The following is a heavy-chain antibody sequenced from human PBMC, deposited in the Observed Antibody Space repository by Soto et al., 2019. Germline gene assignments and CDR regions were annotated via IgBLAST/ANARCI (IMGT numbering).Heavy chain of an antibody. CDR2: ISYDGSNK. V-gene: IGHV3-30-3*01. CDR3: ARASAVVVVPAAKAPSHFDY. D-gene: IGHD2-2*01. CDR1: GFTFSSYA. J-gene: IGHJ4*02. Sequence: PGGSLRLSCAASGFTFSSYAMHWVRQAPGKGLEWVAVISYDGSNKYYADSVKGRFTISRDNSKNTLYLQMNSLRAEDTAVYYCARASAVVVVPAAKAPSHFDYWGQGTLVTVSS.